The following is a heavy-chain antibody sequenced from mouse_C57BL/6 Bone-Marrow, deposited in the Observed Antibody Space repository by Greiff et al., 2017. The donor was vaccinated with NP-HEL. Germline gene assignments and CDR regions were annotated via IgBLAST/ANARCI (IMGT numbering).Heavy chain of an antibody. CDR2: INPNNGGT. D-gene: IGHD3-3*01. Sequence: EVQLQQSGPELVKPGASVKISCKASGYTFTDYYMNWVKQSHGKSLEWIGDINPNNGGTSYNQKFKGKATLTVDKSSSTAYMELRSLTAEDSAVYYCARPSLGKKDYWGQGTTLTVSS. V-gene: IGHV1-26*01. J-gene: IGHJ2*01. CDR3: ARPSLGKKDY. CDR1: GYTFTDYY.